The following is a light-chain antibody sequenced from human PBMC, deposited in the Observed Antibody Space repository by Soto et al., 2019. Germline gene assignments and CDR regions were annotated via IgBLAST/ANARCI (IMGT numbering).Light chain of an antibody. CDR1: QSVSSNY. V-gene: IGKV3-20*01. Sequence: ETVLTQSPGTLSLSPGERATLSCRASQSVSSNYLAWYQQKPGQAPRLLIYGASSRATGIPDRFSGSGSGTAFTLTISRLEPEDFAVYYCQQYSSSPPYTFGQGTKLEI. J-gene: IGKJ2*01. CDR2: GAS. CDR3: QQYSSSPPYT.